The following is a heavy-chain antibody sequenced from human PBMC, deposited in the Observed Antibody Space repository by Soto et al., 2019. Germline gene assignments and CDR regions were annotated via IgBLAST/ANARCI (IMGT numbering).Heavy chain of an antibody. Sequence: KPSETLSLTCTVSGGSVSSGDYFWSWLRQSPGKRLEWIGYIFHSGSTYYNPSLKSRVTISIDRSKNQFSLKLTSVTAADTAVYYCARVFSNFWYFFDYWGQGALVTVSS. D-gene: IGHD1-7*01. CDR2: IFHSGST. CDR3: ARVFSNFWYFFDY. J-gene: IGHJ4*02. CDR1: GGSVSSGDYF. V-gene: IGHV4-30-2*06.